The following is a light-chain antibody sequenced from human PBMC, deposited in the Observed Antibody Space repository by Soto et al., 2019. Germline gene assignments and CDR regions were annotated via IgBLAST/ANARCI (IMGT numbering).Light chain of an antibody. Sequence: DIHMTQSPSSLSASVGERVTITCRASQSISTFLHWYQQKPGKAPELLIYAASRLESGVPSRFSGSGSGTDFTLTISTLQAEDCATYYCQQSYSTPLTFGGGTKVEIK. J-gene: IGKJ4*01. V-gene: IGKV1-39*01. CDR2: AAS. CDR1: QSISTF. CDR3: QQSYSTPLT.